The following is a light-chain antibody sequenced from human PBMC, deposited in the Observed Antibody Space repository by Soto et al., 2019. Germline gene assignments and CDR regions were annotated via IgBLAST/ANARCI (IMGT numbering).Light chain of an antibody. CDR1: SSNIGAGYD. V-gene: IGLV1-40*01. CDR2: GNS. J-gene: IGLJ1*01. CDR3: QSYDSSLSVLYV. Sequence: QSVLTQPPSVSGAPGQRVTISCTGSSSNIGAGYDVHWYQQLPGTAPKVLIYGNSDRPSGVPDRFSGSKSGTSASLAITGLQAEDEADYYCQSYDSSLSVLYVFGTGTKLTAL.